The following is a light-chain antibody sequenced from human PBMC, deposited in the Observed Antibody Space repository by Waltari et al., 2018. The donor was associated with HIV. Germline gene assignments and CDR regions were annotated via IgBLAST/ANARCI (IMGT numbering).Light chain of an antibody. J-gene: IGKJ2*01. CDR1: QSVSTSY. CDR2: GAS. Sequence: EIVLTQSPGTLSLSPGERATLSCWASQSVSTSYLAWYQQKPGQAPRLLIYGASSRATGIPDRFSGSGSGTDFTLTISRLEPEDCAVYYCHQYGSTPYTFGQGTKLEIK. CDR3: HQYGSTPYT. V-gene: IGKV3-20*01.